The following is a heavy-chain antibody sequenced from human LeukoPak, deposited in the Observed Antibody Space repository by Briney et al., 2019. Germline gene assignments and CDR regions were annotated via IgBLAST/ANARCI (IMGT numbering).Heavy chain of an antibody. D-gene: IGHD6-13*01. V-gene: IGHV3-11*01. CDR2: ISSTGSSI. Sequence: PGGSLRLSCAASGFTFSDYYMSWIRQAPGEGLEWVSYISSTGSSIYYVDSVKGRFTISRDNAKNSLYLQMNSLRAEDTAVYYCARRYGTSWYQEAFDYWGQGALVTVSS. J-gene: IGHJ4*02. CDR1: GFTFSDYY. CDR3: ARRYGTSWYQEAFDY.